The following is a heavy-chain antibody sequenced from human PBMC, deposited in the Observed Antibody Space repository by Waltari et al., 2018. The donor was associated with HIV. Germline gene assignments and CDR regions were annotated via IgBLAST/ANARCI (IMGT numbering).Heavy chain of an antibody. CDR1: GFTFSSYG. J-gene: IGHJ3*02. V-gene: IGHV3-33*06. CDR3: VKERGPFNGFDI. CDR2: IWSYGYNK. Sequence: QVYLMESGGGVVQPGGSLKLSCAASGFTFSSYGMHWVRQAPGKWLGWVAVIWSYGYNKFYADSVRGLFTFSRDNSKYTLSLQMNSLRAEDTALYYCVKERGPFNGFDIWGQGTMVTVSS. D-gene: IGHD3-16*01.